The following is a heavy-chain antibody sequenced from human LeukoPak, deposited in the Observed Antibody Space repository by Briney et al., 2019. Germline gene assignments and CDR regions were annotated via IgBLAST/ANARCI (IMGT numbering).Heavy chain of an antibody. Sequence: GGSLRLSCAASGFTFSSSAMSWVRQAPGKGLEWVSAISNNGGYTYYADSVQGRFTISRDNSKSPLCLQMNSLRAEDTAVYYCAKQLGYCSNGSCYFPYWGQGTLVTVSS. D-gene: IGHD2-15*01. CDR3: AKQLGYCSNGSCYFPY. CDR2: ISNNGGYT. J-gene: IGHJ4*02. CDR1: GFTFSSSA. V-gene: IGHV3-23*01.